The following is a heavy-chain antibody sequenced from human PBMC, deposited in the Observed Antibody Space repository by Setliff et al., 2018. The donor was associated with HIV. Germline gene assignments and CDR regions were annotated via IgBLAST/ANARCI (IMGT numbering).Heavy chain of an antibody. V-gene: IGHV1-69*06. Sequence: SVKVSCKASGGTFSSYAISWVRQAPGQGLEWMGGIIPIFGTANHAQKFQGRVTITADKSISTVYMKMTSLRSEDTAVYYCASGVGHFDTSYSEKYWGQGTLVTVSS. CDR1: GGTFSSYA. D-gene: IGHD3-10*01. J-gene: IGHJ4*02. CDR3: ASGVGHFDTSYSEKY. CDR2: IIPIFGTA.